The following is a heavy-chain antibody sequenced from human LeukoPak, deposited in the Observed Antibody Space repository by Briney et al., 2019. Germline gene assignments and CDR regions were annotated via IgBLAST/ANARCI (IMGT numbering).Heavy chain of an antibody. V-gene: IGHV3-23*01. Sequence: PGGSLRLSCAASGFTFSSYAMSWVRQAPGKGLEWVSAISGSGGSTYYADSEKGRFTISRDNSKNTLYLQMNNLRAEDTAVYYCASRGLSRGYYYYGLDVWGQGTTVTVSS. CDR1: GFTFSSYA. J-gene: IGHJ6*02. CDR2: ISGSGGST. D-gene: IGHD3-10*01. CDR3: ASRGLSRGYYYYGLDV.